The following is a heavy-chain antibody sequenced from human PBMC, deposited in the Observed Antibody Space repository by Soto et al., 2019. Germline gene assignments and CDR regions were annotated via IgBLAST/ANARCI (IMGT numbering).Heavy chain of an antibody. Sequence: SETLSLTGAVCGGSFSGYYWSWIRQPPEKGLEWLGEINHSGSTNYNPSLRSRFNISVYTSKNQFSLKLTSVTAADAAVYYCARRRRWLEFWARWFDPLAQVAVLTVSS. D-gene: IGHD3-3*02. CDR2: INHSGST. CDR3: ARRRRWLEFWARWFDP. V-gene: IGHV4-34*01. CDR1: GGSFSGYY. J-gene: IGHJ5*02.